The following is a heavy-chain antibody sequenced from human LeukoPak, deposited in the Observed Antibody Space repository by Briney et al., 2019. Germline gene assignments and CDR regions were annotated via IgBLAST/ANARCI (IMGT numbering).Heavy chain of an antibody. CDR1: GFTVSSNY. Sequence: GGSLRLSCAASGFTVSSNYMSWVRQAPGKGLEWVSVIYSGGSTYYADSVKGRFTISRDNSKNTLYLPMNSLRAEDTAVYYCARVTKITSYGMDVWGQGTTVTVSS. V-gene: IGHV3-66*02. CDR2: IYSGGST. J-gene: IGHJ6*02. CDR3: ARVTKITSYGMDV. D-gene: IGHD5-18*01.